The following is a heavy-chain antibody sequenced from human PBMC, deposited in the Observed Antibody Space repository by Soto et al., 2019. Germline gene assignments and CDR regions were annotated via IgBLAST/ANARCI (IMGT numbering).Heavy chain of an antibody. V-gene: IGHV3-21*01. J-gene: IGHJ4*02. D-gene: IGHD6-19*01. CDR3: AREKLGVAGPVNY. Sequence: PGGSLRLSCAASGFTFSSYSMNWVRQAPGKGLEWVSSISSSSYIYYADSVKGRFTISRDNAKNSLYLQMNSLRAEDTAVYYCAREKLGVAGPVNYWGQGTLVTVSS. CDR1: GFTFSSYS. CDR2: ISSSSYI.